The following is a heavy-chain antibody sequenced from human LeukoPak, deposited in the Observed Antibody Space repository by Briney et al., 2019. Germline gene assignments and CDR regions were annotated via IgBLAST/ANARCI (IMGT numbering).Heavy chain of an antibody. Sequence: SETLSLTCTVSGGSLSSYYWSWIRQPPGKGLGWIGYIYYSGSTNYNPSHKSRVTISVDTSKNQFSLKLSSVTAADTAVYYCARTGGQQLADFDYWGQGTLVTVSS. CDR2: IYYSGST. CDR3: ARTGGQQLADFDY. J-gene: IGHJ4*02. D-gene: IGHD6-6*01. CDR1: GGSLSSYY. V-gene: IGHV4-59*01.